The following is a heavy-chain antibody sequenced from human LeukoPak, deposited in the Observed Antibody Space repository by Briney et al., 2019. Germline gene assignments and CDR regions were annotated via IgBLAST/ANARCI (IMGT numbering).Heavy chain of an antibody. D-gene: IGHD1-26*01. CDR3: AKDVGKWESLHFFDY. CDR2: ISGSGAST. J-gene: IGHJ4*02. V-gene: IGHV3-23*01. CDR1: GFTLSTNA. Sequence: GGSLRLSCLTSGFTLSTNAMSWVRQAPGKGLGWISGISGSGASTYYADSVKGRFTISRDDSRNTLYLQMNSLRGDDTAVYYCAKDVGKWESLHFFDYWGQGTLVTVSS.